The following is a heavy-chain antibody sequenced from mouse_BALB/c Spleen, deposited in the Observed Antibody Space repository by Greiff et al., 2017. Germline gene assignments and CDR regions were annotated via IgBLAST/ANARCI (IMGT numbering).Heavy chain of an antibody. Sequence: EVHLVESGGGLVKPGGSLKLSCAASGFTFSDYYMYWVRQTPEKRLEWVATISDGGSYTYYPDSVKGRFTISRDNAKNNLYLQMSSLKSEDTAMYYCARDLEITGGYWGQGTTLTVSS. CDR1: GFTFSDYY. CDR3: ARDLEITGGY. J-gene: IGHJ2*01. CDR2: ISDGGSYT. D-gene: IGHD2-4*01. V-gene: IGHV5-4*02.